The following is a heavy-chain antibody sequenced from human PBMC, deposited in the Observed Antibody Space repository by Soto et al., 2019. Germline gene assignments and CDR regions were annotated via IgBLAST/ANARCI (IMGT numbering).Heavy chain of an antibody. D-gene: IGHD4-17*01. J-gene: IGHJ6*03. Sequence: EVQLLESGGGLVQPGGSLRLSCAASGFTFRSYAMSWVRQAPGKGLEWVSAISDSGGTTYYADSVQGRFTISRDNSKNTVYLQMNSLRDEDTAVYYCVKPMTTDDYYYYMDVWGKGTTVTVSS. CDR2: ISDSGGTT. V-gene: IGHV3-23*01. CDR1: GFTFRSYA. CDR3: VKPMTTDDYYYYMDV.